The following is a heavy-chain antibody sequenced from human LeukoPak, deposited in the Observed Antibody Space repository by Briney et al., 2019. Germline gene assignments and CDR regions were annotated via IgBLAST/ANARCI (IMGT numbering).Heavy chain of an antibody. D-gene: IGHD2-15*01. CDR3: AGGDCSGGSCYLSLTTIDY. J-gene: IGHJ4*02. CDR1: GFTFSSYE. CDR2: ISSSGSTI. Sequence: PGGSLRLSCAASGFTFSSYEMNWVRQAPGKGLEWVSYISSSGSTIYYADSVKGRFTISRDNAKNSLYLQMNSLRAEDTAVYYCAGGDCSGGSCYLSLTTIDYWGQGTLVTVSS. V-gene: IGHV3-48*03.